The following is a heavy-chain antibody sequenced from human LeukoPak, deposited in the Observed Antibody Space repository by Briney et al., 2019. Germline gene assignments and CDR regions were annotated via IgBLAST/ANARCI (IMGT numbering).Heavy chain of an antibody. V-gene: IGHV3-30-3*01. J-gene: IGHJ4*02. Sequence: PGGSLRLSCAASGFTFSSYAMHWVRQAPGKGLEWVAVISYDGSNKYYADSVKGRFTISRDNSKNTLYLQMNSLRAEDTAVYYCAKEGPDIVATDGGRTFDYWGQGTLVTVSS. D-gene: IGHD5-12*01. CDR2: ISYDGSNK. CDR1: GFTFSSYA. CDR3: AKEGPDIVATDGGRTFDY.